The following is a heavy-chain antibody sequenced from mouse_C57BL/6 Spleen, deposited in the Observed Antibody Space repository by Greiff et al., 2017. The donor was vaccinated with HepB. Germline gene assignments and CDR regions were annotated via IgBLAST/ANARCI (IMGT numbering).Heavy chain of an antibody. CDR2: IDPETGGT. J-gene: IGHJ2*01. D-gene: IGHD1-1*01. V-gene: IGHV1-15*01. Sequence: QVQLQQSGAELVRPGASVTLSCKASGYTFTDYEMHWVKQTPVHGLEWIGAIDPETGGTAYNQKFKGKAILTADKSSSTAYMELRSLTSEDSAVYYCTRKGTTVVDFDYWGQGTTLTVSS. CDR3: TRKGTTVVDFDY. CDR1: GYTFTDYE.